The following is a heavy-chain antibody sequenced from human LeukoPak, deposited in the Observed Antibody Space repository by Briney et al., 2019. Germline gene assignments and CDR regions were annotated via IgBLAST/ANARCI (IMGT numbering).Heavy chain of an antibody. J-gene: IGHJ4*02. V-gene: IGHV4-34*01. D-gene: IGHD6-13*01. CDR2: INHSGST. Sequence: SETLSLTCAVYGGSFSGYHWSWIRQPPGKGLEWIGEINHSGSTNYNPSLKRRVTISVDTSKNQFSLKRSSVTAADTAVYYCARTPYSSSWTRDYYFDYWGQGTLVTVSS. CDR1: GGSFSGYH. CDR3: ARTPYSSSWTRDYYFDY.